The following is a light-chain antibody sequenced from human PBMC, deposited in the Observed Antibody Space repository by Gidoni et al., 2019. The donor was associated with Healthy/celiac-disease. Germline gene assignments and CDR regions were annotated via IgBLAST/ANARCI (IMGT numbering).Light chain of an antibody. Sequence: QSVLTQPPSVSGPPGPRVPISCTGSSSNIGAGYDVHWYQQLPGTAPKLLIYGNSNRPSGVPDRFSGSKSGTSASLAITGLQAEDEADYYCQSYDSSLSGSVVFGGGTKLTVL. V-gene: IGLV1-40*01. J-gene: IGLJ2*01. CDR1: SSNIGAGYD. CDR2: GNS. CDR3: QSYDSSLSGSVV.